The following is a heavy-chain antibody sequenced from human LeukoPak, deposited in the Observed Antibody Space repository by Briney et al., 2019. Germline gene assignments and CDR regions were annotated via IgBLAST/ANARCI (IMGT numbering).Heavy chain of an antibody. J-gene: IGHJ4*02. CDR3: ARRFLYS. CDR2: IKQEGREK. CDR1: GFTFSSYW. D-gene: IGHD2/OR15-2a*01. Sequence: PGGSLRLSCAVSGFTFSSYWMSWGREAPGKGVEWVANIKQEGREKYYVDSLQDPFTLSRDNSKNSLYLQMNSLRAEVTAVYYCARRFLYSWGQGTLVTVSS. V-gene: IGHV3-7*01.